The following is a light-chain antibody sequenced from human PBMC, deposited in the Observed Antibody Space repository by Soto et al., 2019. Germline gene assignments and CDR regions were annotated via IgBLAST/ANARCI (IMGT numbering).Light chain of an antibody. CDR1: SSDVGGYNY. CDR3: TSYTSSNTVV. J-gene: IGLJ2*01. CDR2: EVS. Sequence: QSALTQPASVSGSPGQSITISCTGTSSDVGGYNYVSWYQHHPGKAPKLMINEVSNRPSGVSNRFSGSKSGNTASLTISGLQAEDEADYYCTSYTSSNTVVFGGGTKLT. V-gene: IGLV2-14*01.